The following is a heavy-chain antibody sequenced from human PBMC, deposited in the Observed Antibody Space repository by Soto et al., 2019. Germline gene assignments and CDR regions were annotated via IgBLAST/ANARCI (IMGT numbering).Heavy chain of an antibody. CDR2: VIPIFGTP. CDR3: WENPAKIIRQGRRSI. V-gene: IGHV1-69*06. D-gene: IGHD3-9*01. J-gene: IGHJ4*02. CDR1: GGTFGSYA. Sequence: QVQLVQSGAEVKKPGSSVKVSCKSSGGTFGSYAISWVRQAPGQGLEWMGGVIPIFGTPHYAQKFHGRVTITAEIATGTGLLGLENLKTAGTGGYLFWENPAKIIRQGRRSIWGQGTLVTVSS.